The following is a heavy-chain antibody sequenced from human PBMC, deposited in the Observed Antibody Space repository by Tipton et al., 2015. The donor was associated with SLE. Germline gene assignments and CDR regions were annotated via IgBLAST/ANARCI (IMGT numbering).Heavy chain of an antibody. D-gene: IGHD2-15*01. J-gene: IGHJ5*02. V-gene: IGHV4-59*08. CDR3: ARGLPFDP. Sequence: TLSLTCAVYGGSISSYYWAWIRQPPGKELEWLGYIYHTGTTFYNPSLKSRVIISVDTSKNQFSLKLSSMTVADTAVYYCARGLPFDPWGQGTLVTVSS. CDR2: IYHTGTT. CDR1: GGSISSYY.